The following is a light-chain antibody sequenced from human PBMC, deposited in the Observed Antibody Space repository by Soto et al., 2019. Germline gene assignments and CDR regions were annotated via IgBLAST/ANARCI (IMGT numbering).Light chain of an antibody. CDR2: GAA. J-gene: IGKJ2*01. Sequence: EIGLTQSPGTLSLSPGERATLSCRASQSVSSSYLAWYQQKPGQAPRLLIYGAASRATGIPDRFSGSGSRTHITLTISRREPEDFAVYYCQQHGSSPPYTFGQGTKVEIK. CDR1: QSVSSSY. CDR3: QQHGSSPPYT. V-gene: IGKV3-20*01.